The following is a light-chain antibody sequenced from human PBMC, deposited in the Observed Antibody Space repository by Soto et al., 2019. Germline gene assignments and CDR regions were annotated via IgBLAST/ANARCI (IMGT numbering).Light chain of an antibody. CDR2: RNN. CDR3: AAWDDSPSGWV. CDR1: SSNIGSNY. J-gene: IGLJ3*02. Sequence: QSVLTQPTSASGTPGQRVTISCSGSSSNIGSNYVYWYQQFPGTAPKLLIYRNNQRPSGVPDRISGSKSGTSASLAISGLRSEDEADYYCAAWDDSPSGWVFGGGTKLTVL. V-gene: IGLV1-47*01.